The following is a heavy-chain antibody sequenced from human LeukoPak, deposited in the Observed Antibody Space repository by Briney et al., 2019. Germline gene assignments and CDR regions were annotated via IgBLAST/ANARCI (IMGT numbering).Heavy chain of an antibody. V-gene: IGHV4-34*01. D-gene: IGHD3-10*01. J-gene: IGHJ4*02. CDR2: INHSGST. CDR1: GGSFGGYY. CDR3: ARGIHYYYGSYLFDY. Sequence: PSETLSLTCAVYGGSFGGYYWSWIRQPPGKGLEWIGEINHSGSTNYNPSLKSRVTISVDTSKNQFSLKLSSVTAADTAVYYRARGIHYYYGSYLFDYWGQGTLVTVSS.